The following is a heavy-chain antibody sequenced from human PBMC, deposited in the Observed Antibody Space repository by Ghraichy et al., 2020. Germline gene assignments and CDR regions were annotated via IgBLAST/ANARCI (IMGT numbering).Heavy chain of an antibody. J-gene: IGHJ4*02. CDR3: AKGDYGGSSYFGY. CDR2: ISGSGSSS. Sequence: LSLTCAASGFMFSSYAMSWVRQGPGKGLEWVSDISGSGSSSYYADSVKGRFTISRDNSKNTLYLQMNSLRAEDTAVYYCAKGDYGGSSYFGYWGQGTLVTVSS. V-gene: IGHV3-23*01. CDR1: GFMFSSYA. D-gene: IGHD1-26*01.